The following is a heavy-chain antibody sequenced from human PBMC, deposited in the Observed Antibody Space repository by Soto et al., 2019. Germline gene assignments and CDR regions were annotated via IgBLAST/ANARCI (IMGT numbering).Heavy chain of an antibody. J-gene: IGHJ6*02. CDR1: GYSFASYW. D-gene: IGHD6-6*01. Sequence: GESLKISCQGSGYSFASYWIGWVRQMPGKDLEWMGIIYPGDSDTRYSPSFQGQVTISADKSLRPAYLQWTSLKASDTALYYCARTRSFTLGFYYDGMDVWGQGTTVAVSS. V-gene: IGHV5-51*01. CDR2: IYPGDSDT. CDR3: ARTRSFTLGFYYDGMDV.